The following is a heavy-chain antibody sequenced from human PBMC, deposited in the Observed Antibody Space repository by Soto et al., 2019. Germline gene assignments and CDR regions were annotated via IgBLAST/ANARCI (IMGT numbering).Heavy chain of an antibody. CDR3: ARDPVRIDDYNFDY. Sequence: GGSLRLSCAASGFIFSTYWMTRVRQAPGKGLEWVANIKPDGSAKNYVDSVKGRFTISRDNAKNSLYLQMDSLRAEDTAVYYCARDPVRIDDYNFDYWGQGTLVTVSS. J-gene: IGHJ4*02. CDR1: GFIFSTYW. V-gene: IGHV3-7*01. D-gene: IGHD4-4*01. CDR2: IKPDGSAK.